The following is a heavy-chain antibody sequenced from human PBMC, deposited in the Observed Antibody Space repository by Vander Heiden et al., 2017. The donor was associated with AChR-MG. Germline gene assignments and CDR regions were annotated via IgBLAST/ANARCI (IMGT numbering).Heavy chain of an antibody. CDR1: GYTLTELS. V-gene: IGHV1-24*01. CDR3: ATQFSFYGDYWYFDL. J-gene: IGHJ2*01. Sequence: QVQLVQSGAEVTTPGASVKVSCKVSGYTLTELSMHWVRQAPGKGLEWMGGFDPEDGETIYAQKFQGRVTMTEDTSTDTAYMELSSLRSEDTAVYYCATQFSFYGDYWYFDLWGRGTLVTVSS. D-gene: IGHD4-17*01. CDR2: FDPEDGET.